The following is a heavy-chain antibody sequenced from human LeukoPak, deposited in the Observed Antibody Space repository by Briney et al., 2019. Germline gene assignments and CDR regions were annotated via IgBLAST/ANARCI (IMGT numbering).Heavy chain of an antibody. CDR1: GFTFSNAW. Sequence: GGSLRLSCAASGFTFSNAWMNWVRQAPGKGLEWVGRIKSKTDGGTTDYAAPVKGRFTISRDDSKNTLYLQMSSLKTEDTAVYYCTTDSKLGDYVHNSDYWGQGTLVTVSS. CDR3: TTDSKLGDYVHNSDY. J-gene: IGHJ4*02. D-gene: IGHD4-17*01. CDR2: IKSKTDGGTT. V-gene: IGHV3-15*07.